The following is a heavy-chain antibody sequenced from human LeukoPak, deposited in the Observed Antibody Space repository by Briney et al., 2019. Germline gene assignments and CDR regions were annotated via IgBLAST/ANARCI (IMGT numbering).Heavy chain of an antibody. J-gene: IGHJ5*02. CDR1: GFTFSSYA. D-gene: IGHD2-21*01. CDR2: IKPNNGDT. V-gene: IGHV1-2*02. Sequence: GGSLRLSCAASGFTFSSYAMHWVRQAPGKGLEWVGLIKPNNGDTKYAQKFQGRVTMTRDTSITTAYMELSSLRSDDTALYYCVRDRPHNCFDPWGQGTLVTVSS. CDR3: VRDRPHNCFDP.